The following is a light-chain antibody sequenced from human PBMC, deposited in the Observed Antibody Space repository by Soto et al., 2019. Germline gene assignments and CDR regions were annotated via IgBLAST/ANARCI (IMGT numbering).Light chain of an antibody. Sequence: DIVLTQSPDSLALSLCDRATVNCKSSQSALSRYNNENYLSWHQHIPGQPPKLLIYWASTRESGVPDRFSGSGSGTDFTLTISSLQAEDVAVYYCQQHYSAPLTFGGGTKADI. CDR1: QSALSRYNNENY. CDR2: WAS. CDR3: QQHYSAPLT. J-gene: IGKJ4*01. V-gene: IGKV4-1*01.